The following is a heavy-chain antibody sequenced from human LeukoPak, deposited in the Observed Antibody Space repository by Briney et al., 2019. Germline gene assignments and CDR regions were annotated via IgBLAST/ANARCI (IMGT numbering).Heavy chain of an antibody. CDR2: INPNSGDT. J-gene: IGHJ6*03. CDR3: AKDRCSNGIGCYYYYMDV. D-gene: IGHD2-8*01. Sequence: GASVKVSCKASGDTFTSYGISWVRQAPGQGLEWMGWINPNSGDTNYAQKFQGRVTMTRGTSISTAYMQLSRLRSDDTAVYYCAKDRCSNGIGCYYYYMDVWGKGTTVTISS. V-gene: IGHV1-2*02. CDR1: GDTFTSYG.